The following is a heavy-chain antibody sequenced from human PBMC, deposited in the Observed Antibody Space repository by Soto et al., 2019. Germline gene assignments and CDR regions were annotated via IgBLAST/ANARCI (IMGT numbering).Heavy chain of an antibody. CDR1: GYSISSGYY. V-gene: IGHV4-38-2*02. D-gene: IGHD3-16*01. CDR3: ATGLYYFDY. CDR2: IYHSGST. Sequence: SETLSLTCTVSGYSISSGYYWGWIRQPPGKGLGWIGSIYHSGSTYYNPSLKSRVTISVDTSKNQFSLKLSSVTAADTAVYYCATGLYYFDYWGQGTLVTVSS. J-gene: IGHJ4*02.